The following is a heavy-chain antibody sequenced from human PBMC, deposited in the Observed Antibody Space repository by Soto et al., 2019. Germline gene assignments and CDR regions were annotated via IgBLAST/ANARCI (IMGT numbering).Heavy chain of an antibody. J-gene: IGHJ4*02. D-gene: IGHD1-26*01. CDR3: AKRPRALLTFDY. Sequence: GGSLRLSCAASGFTFSSYSMNWVRQAPGKGLEWVSYITSSSRTMYYADSVKGRFTISRDNSKNTLYLQMNSLRAEDTAIYYCAKRPRALLTFDYWGQGTLVTVSS. V-gene: IGHV3-48*01. CDR1: GFTFSSYS. CDR2: ITSSSRTM.